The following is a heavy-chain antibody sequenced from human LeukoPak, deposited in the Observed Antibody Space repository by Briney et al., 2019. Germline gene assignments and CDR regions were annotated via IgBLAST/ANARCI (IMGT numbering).Heavy chain of an antibody. Sequence: GGSLRLSCAASGFTFSSYWMSWVRQAPGKGREWVANIKQDGSEKYYVDSVKGRFTISRDNAKNSLYLQMNSLRAEDTAVYYCARPNSMVRGVISTFFDYWGQGTLVTVSS. CDR1: GFTFSSYW. CDR2: IKQDGSEK. V-gene: IGHV3-7*01. J-gene: IGHJ4*02. D-gene: IGHD3-10*01. CDR3: ARPNSMVRGVISTFFDY.